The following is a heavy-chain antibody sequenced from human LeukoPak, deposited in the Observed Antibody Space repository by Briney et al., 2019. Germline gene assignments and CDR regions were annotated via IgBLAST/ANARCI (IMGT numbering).Heavy chain of an antibody. Sequence: GGSLRLSCTASRFYFSTYDMNWVRQVPGKGLEWVSYIDSSGSTTYYAGSVQGRFTISRDNTKNSLYLQMRGLRAEDTAFYCASAHGGSGYDRPFDYWGQGTLVTVSS. J-gene: IGHJ4*02. V-gene: IGHV3-48*03. CDR2: IDSSGSTT. CDR3: ASAHGGSGYDRPFDY. CDR1: RFYFSTYD. D-gene: IGHD5-12*01.